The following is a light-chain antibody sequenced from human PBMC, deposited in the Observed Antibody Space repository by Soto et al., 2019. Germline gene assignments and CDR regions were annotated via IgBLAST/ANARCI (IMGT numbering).Light chain of an antibody. CDR1: SGDIGGYDY. CDR3: SSYVGDTTRV. J-gene: IGLJ1*01. CDR2: EVT. V-gene: IGLV2-8*01. Sequence: SALTQPPSASGSPGQSVTISCTGTSGDIGGYDYVSWYQQHPGKAPKLMIYEVTKRPLGVPDRFSGSKSGNTASLTISGLQAEDEADYYCSSYVGDTTRVFGTGTKV.